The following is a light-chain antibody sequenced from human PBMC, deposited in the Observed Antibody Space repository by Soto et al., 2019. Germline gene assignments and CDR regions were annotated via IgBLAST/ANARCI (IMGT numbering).Light chain of an antibody. CDR2: GAS. V-gene: IGKV3-11*01. CDR3: QQRDNWPIT. J-gene: IGKJ5*01. Sequence: EIVLTQSPATLSLSPGERATLSCRASQSVSDNFAWYQQKPGQAPRLLIYGASSRATGIPPRFSGSGSGADFPLTLSSLEPEDFTLYYCQQRDNWPITFGQGTRLEIK. CDR1: QSVSDN.